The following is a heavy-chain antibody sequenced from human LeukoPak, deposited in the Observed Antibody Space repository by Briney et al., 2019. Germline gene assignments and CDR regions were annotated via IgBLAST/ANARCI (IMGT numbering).Heavy chain of an antibody. CDR2: ISDSGGS. J-gene: IGHJ4*02. CDR1: GGSVSSGISY. Sequence: KASETLSLTCSISGGSVSSGISYWSWLRQPPGEGLERIAYISDSGGSDYNPSLRGRVTISLDASKNPFSLRLTSVTDADTAVYCCARVPAAGTGPDYWGQGTLVTVSS. CDR3: ARVPAAGTGPDY. D-gene: IGHD6-13*01. V-gene: IGHV4-61*01.